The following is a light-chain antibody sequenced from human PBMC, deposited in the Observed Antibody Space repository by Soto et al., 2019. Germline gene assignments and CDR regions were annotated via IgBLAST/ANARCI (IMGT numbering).Light chain of an antibody. CDR2: KST. CDR3: QRFNTSPWT. CDR1: QSVSIW. V-gene: IGKV1-5*03. Sequence: DIQMTQSPSPLSASEGDRVTISCRASQSVSIWLAWYQQKPGGAPKLLIYKSTILESGVPSRFSGSGSGTEFPLTISSLQPDDFATYYCQRFNTSPWTLGQGTKVDIK. J-gene: IGKJ1*01.